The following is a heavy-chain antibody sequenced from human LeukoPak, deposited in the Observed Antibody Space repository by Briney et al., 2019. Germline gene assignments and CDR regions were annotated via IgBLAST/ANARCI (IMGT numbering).Heavy chain of an antibody. D-gene: IGHD4-23*01. V-gene: IGHV3-11*04. J-gene: IGHJ4*02. CDR3: ARGANDYGGNSAPFDY. CDR2: ISSSGSTI. CDR1: EFSVGSNY. Sequence: GGSLRLSCAASEFSVGSNYMTWIRQAPGKGLEWVSYISSSGSTIYYADSVKGRFTISRDNAKSSLYLQMNSLRAEDTAVYYCARGANDYGGNSAPFDYWGQGTLVTVSS.